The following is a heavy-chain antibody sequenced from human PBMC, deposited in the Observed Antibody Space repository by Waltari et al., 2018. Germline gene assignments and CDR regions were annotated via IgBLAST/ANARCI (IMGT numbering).Heavy chain of an antibody. CDR2: INTNTGNP. D-gene: IGHD5-18*01. CDR1: GYTFTSYA. CDR3: AKGIQLWGRGSWYFDD. J-gene: IGHJ4*02. Sequence: QVQLVQSGSELKKPGASVKVSCKASGYTFTSYAMNWVRQAPGQGLEWMGWINTNTGNPMYAQGFTGRFVFSLDTSVNTAYLQISSLKAEDTSVYYCAKGIQLWGRGSWYFDDWGQGTLVTVSS. V-gene: IGHV7-4-1*02.